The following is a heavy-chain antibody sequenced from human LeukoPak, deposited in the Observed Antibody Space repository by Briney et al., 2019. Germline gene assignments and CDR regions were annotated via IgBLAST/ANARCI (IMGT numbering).Heavy chain of an antibody. D-gene: IGHD2-2*02. CDR3: ARQYHCSSTSCYNRNDY. CDR1: GGSISSSSYY. J-gene: IGHJ4*02. CDR2: IYYSGST. Sequence: NPSETLSLTCTVSGGSISSSSYYWGWIRQPPGKGLEWIGSIYYSGSTYYNPSLKSRVTISVDTSKNQFSLKLSSVTAADTAVYYCARQYHCSSTSCYNRNDYWGQGTLVTVSS. V-gene: IGHV4-39*01.